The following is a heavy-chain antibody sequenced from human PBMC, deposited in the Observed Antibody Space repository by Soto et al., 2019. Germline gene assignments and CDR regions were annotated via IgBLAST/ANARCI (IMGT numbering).Heavy chain of an antibody. CDR1: GYSFTSYW. CDR3: ARQRGGSGSYYTPPWYYYYGMDV. CDR2: IYPGDSDT. D-gene: IGHD3-10*01. V-gene: IGHV5-51*01. J-gene: IGHJ6*02. Sequence: GESLKISCKGSGYSFTSYWIGWVRQMPGKGLEWIGIIYPGDSDTRYSPSFQGQVTISADKSISTAYLQWSSLKASDTAMYYCARQRGGSGSYYTPPWYYYYGMDVWGQGTTVTVSS.